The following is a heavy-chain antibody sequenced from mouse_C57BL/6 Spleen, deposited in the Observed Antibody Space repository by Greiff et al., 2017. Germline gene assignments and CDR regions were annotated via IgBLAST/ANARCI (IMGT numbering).Heavy chain of an antibody. CDR1: GYTFTDYE. CDR2: IDPETGGT. V-gene: IGHV1-15*01. J-gene: IGHJ4*01. Sequence: VQLQQSGAELVRPGASVTLSCKASGYTFTDYEMHWVKQTPVHGLEWIGAIDPETGGTAYNQKFKGKAILTADKSSSTAYMALRSLTSEDSAVYYCTRRPPYYYGSARDYWGQGTSVTVSS. D-gene: IGHD1-1*01. CDR3: TRRPPYYYGSARDY.